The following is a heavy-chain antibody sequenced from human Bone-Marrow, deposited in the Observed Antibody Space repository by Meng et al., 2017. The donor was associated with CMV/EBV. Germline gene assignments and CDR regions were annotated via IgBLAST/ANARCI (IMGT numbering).Heavy chain of an antibody. CDR1: GYSFHYYP. CDR3: ARKGRVGRNWFDP. Sequence: KASGYSFHYYPIHWLRQAPGQRLEWMGRITAGDGNTKYSQKFQGRVTFTRDTSATSAYMHLSSLRSEDTAVYYCARKGRVGRNWFDPWGQGTLVTVSS. D-gene: IGHD1-14*01. V-gene: IGHV1-3*01. CDR2: ITAGDGNT. J-gene: IGHJ5*02.